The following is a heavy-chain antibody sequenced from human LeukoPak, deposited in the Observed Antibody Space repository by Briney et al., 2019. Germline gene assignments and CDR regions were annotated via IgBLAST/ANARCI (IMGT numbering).Heavy chain of an antibody. J-gene: IGHJ5*02. CDR3: TRRVSATRWFDP. V-gene: IGHV3-74*01. CDR2: IIGDGSTT. D-gene: IGHD2-15*01. Sequence: GGSLRLSCGASGFTFSDYWMHWVRQAPGKGLEWVSRIIGDGSTTIYADSVKGRFTISRDNAKNTMYLQMNSLRVEDTAVYYCTRRVSATRWFDPWGQGTLVTVSS. CDR1: GFTFSDYW.